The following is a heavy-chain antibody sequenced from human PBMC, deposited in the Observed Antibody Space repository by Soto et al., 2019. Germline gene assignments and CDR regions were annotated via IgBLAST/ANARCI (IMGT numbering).Heavy chain of an antibody. V-gene: IGHV1-69*06. D-gene: IGHD6-13*01. Sequence: ASVKVSCKASGGTFSSYAISWVRQAPGQGLEWMGGIIPIFGTANYAQKFQGRVTITADKSTSTAYMELSSLRSEDTAVYYCARVQAAGTFDYWGQGTLVTVSS. J-gene: IGHJ4*02. CDR3: ARVQAAGTFDY. CDR2: IIPIFGTA. CDR1: GGTFSSYA.